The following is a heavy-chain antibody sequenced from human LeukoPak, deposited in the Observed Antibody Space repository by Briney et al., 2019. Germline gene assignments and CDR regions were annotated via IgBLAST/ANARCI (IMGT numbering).Heavy chain of an antibody. V-gene: IGHV4-30-4*01. CDR1: GGSITSGNYY. CDR2: IFYTGSA. CDR3: ASTDDYVWGSYPNY. Sequence: SETLSLTCTVSGGSITSGNYYWSWIRQPPGKGLEWIGYIFYTGSANYSPSLKSRVSISVDKSKNQFSLKLSSVTAADTAVYYCASTDDYVWGSYPNYWGQGTLVTVSS. J-gene: IGHJ4*02. D-gene: IGHD3-16*02.